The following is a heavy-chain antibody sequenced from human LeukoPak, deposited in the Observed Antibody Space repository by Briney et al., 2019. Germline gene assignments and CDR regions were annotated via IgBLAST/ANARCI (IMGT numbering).Heavy chain of an antibody. J-gene: IGHJ3*02. D-gene: IGHD1-1*01. V-gene: IGHV4-4*08. CDR1: GGSIGSYY. CDR3: ARAERRVSNAFDI. CDR2: IYTSGST. Sequence: SESLSLTCTVSGGSIGSYYWSWIRQPPGKGREWIGRIYTSGSTNYNPSLKSRVTISVDTSNNQFSLKLSSVTAADTAVYYCARAERRVSNAFDIWGQGTMLTVSS.